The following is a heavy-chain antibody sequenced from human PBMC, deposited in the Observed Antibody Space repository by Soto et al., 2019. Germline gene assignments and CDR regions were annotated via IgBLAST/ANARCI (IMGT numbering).Heavy chain of an antibody. CDR3: ARGSGRYFDWLLSDFDY. CDR1: GYTFTSYD. Sequence: QVQLVQSGAEVKKPGASVKVSCKASGYTFTSYDINWVRQATGQGLEWMGWMNPNSGNTGYAQKLQGRVTMTRNTSISTAYMELSSLRSEDTAVYYCARGSGRYFDWLLSDFDYWGQGTLVTVSS. D-gene: IGHD3-9*01. J-gene: IGHJ4*02. CDR2: MNPNSGNT. V-gene: IGHV1-8*01.